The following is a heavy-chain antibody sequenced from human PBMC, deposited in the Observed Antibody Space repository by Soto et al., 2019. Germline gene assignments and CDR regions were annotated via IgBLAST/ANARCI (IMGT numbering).Heavy chain of an antibody. V-gene: IGHV3-23*01. CDR2: ISGSGGST. D-gene: IGHD3-3*01. CDR1: GFTFSSYA. CDR3: AKDAKGGYYDFWSGYPSLYYYYYYYMDV. J-gene: IGHJ6*03. Sequence: EVQLLESGGGLVQPGGSLRLSCAASGFTFSSYAMSWVRQAPGKGLEWVSAISGSGGSTYYADSVKGRFTISRDNSKNTLYLQMNSLRAEDTAVYYCAKDAKGGYYDFWSGYPSLYYYYYYYMDVWGKGTTVTVSS.